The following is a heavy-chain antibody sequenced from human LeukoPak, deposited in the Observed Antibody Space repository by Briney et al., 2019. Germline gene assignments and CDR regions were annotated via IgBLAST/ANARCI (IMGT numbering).Heavy chain of an antibody. Sequence: ASVKVSCKASGYTFTSYGISWVRQAPGQGLEWMGWISAYNGNTNYAQKLQGRVTMTTDTSTSTAYMELRSLRSDDTAVYYCAYTEEAVAGDDAFDIWGQGTMVTVSS. CDR1: GYTFTSYG. CDR2: ISAYNGNT. CDR3: AYTEEAVAGDDAFDI. J-gene: IGHJ3*02. D-gene: IGHD6-19*01. V-gene: IGHV1-18*01.